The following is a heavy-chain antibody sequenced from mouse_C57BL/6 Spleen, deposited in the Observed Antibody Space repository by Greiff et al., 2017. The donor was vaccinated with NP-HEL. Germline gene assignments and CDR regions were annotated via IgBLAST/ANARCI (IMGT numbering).Heavy chain of an antibody. D-gene: IGHD1-1*01. Sequence: EVKLMESGGGLVKPGGSLKLSCAASGFTFSDYGMHWVRQAPEKGLEWVAYISSGSSTIYYADTVKGRFTISRDNAKNTLFLQMTSLMSEDTAMYYCAREYYYGSSWYYFDYWGQGTTLTVSS. J-gene: IGHJ2*01. CDR2: ISSGSSTI. V-gene: IGHV5-17*01. CDR3: AREYYYGSSWYYFDY. CDR1: GFTFSDYG.